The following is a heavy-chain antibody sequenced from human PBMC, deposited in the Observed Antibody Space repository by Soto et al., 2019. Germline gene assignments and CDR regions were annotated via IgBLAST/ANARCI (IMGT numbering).Heavy chain of an antibody. Sequence: GASVKVSCKASGYTFTSYGISWVRQAPGQGLEWMGWISAYNGNTNYAQKLQGRVTMTTGTSTSTAYMELRSLRSDDTAVYYCARLASCSGGSCYPLFDYWGQGTLVTVSS. CDR1: GYTFTSYG. CDR3: ARLASCSGGSCYPLFDY. CDR2: ISAYNGNT. V-gene: IGHV1-18*01. D-gene: IGHD2-15*01. J-gene: IGHJ4*02.